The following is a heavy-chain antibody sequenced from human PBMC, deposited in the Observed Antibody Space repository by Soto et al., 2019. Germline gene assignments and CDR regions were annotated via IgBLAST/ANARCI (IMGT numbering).Heavy chain of an antibody. CDR3: ATDLKLERLLYRPYYYYGMDV. CDR2: IWYDGSNK. J-gene: IGHJ6*02. Sequence: QVQLVESGGGVVQPGRSLRLSCAASGFTFSSYGMHWVRQAPGKGLEWVADIWYDGSNKYYADSVKGRFTISRDNSKNTLYLQMNSLRAEDTAVYYCATDLKLERLLYRPYYYYGMDVWGQGTTVTVSS. CDR1: GFTFSSYG. D-gene: IGHD1-1*01. V-gene: IGHV3-33*01.